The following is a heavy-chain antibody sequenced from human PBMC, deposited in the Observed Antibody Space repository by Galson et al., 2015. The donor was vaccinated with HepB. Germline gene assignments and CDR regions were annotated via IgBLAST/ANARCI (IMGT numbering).Heavy chain of an antibody. CDR2: INTYNSNT. V-gene: IGHV1-18*04. CDR3: ARVPIPYYYDHGGPFDY. Sequence: SVKVSCKASGYTFTSYGISWVRQAPGQGLEWIGWINTYNSNTHYAQNLQGRVTMTTDTSTSPAYVELRSLRSDDTAVYYCARVPIPYYYDHGGPFDYWGQGTLVTVSS. CDR1: GYTFTSYG. J-gene: IGHJ4*02. D-gene: IGHD3-22*01.